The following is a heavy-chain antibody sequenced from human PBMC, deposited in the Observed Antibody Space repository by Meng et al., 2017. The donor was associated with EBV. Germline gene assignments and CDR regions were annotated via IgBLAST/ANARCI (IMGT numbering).Heavy chain of an antibody. D-gene: IGHD1-26*01. J-gene: IGHJ5*02. CDR1: EFTFSTYW. V-gene: IGHV3-74*01. CDR2: INSDGSST. CDR3: VRGYGGSYLGGDH. Sequence: EVQRVEAGGGLVQPGGSLRLSCAASEFTFSTYWMHWVRQGSGKGLVWVSRINSDGSSTSYADSVKGRFSISRDNAKNTLYLQMNSLTVDDTAIYYCVRGYGGSYLGGDHWGQGTLVTVSS.